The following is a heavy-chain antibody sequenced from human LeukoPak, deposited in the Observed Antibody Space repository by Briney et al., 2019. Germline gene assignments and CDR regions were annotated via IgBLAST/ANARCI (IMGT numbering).Heavy chain of an antibody. CDR3: ACYGSGSDFDAFDI. CDR2: IIPIFGTA. D-gene: IGHD3-10*01. CDR1: GGTFSSYA. Sequence: SVKVSCKASGGTFSSYAISWVRQAPGQGLEWMGGIIPIFGTANYAQKFQGRVTITADESTSTAYTELSSLRSEDTAVYYCACYGSGSDFDAFDIWGQGTMVTVSS. J-gene: IGHJ3*02. V-gene: IGHV1-69*01.